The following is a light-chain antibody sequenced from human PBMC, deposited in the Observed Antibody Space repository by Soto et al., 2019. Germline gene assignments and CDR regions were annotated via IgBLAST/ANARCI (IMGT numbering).Light chain of an antibody. V-gene: IGKV3-11*01. CDR2: DAS. J-gene: IGKJ2*01. CDR1: QSVSSY. Sequence: EIVMTQSPATLSLSPGERATLSCRDSQSVSSYLAWYQQKPGQAPRLLIYDASNRATDIPARFSGSGSGTDFTLTISSLEPGVFAVYYCQQRSSWPRTFGQGTKLEIK. CDR3: QQRSSWPRT.